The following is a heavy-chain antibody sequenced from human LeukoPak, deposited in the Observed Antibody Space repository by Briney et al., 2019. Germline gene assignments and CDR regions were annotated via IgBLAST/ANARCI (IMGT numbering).Heavy chain of an antibody. CDR2: ISWNSGSI. Sequence: GGSLRLSCAASGFTFDDYAMHWVRQAPGKGLEWVSGISWNSGSIGYADSVKGRFTISRDNSKNTLYLQMNSLRAEDTAVYYCARSNSRHIVVVTDAFDIWGQGTMVTVSS. J-gene: IGHJ3*02. D-gene: IGHD2-21*02. CDR3: ARSNSRHIVVVTDAFDI. CDR1: GFTFDDYA. V-gene: IGHV3-9*01.